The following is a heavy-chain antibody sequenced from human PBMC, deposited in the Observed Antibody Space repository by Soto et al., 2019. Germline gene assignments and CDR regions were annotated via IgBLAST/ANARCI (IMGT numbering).Heavy chain of an antibody. CDR2: ILHDGTNK. Sequence: PGGSLRLSCAASGFIFSHYGMHWVRQAPGKGLEWVAAILHDGTNKYYADSVKGRFTISRDNSENTLYLQMNSLRAEDTAHYYCAKDRYYYDSSLQYWGQGALVTVSS. D-gene: IGHD3-22*01. V-gene: IGHV3-30*18. CDR1: GFIFSHYG. CDR3: AKDRYYYDSSLQY. J-gene: IGHJ4*02.